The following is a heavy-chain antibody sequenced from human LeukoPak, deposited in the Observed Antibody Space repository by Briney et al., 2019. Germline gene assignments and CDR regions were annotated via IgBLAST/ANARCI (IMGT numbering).Heavy chain of an antibody. CDR1: GFTFSSYS. CDR2: ISSSSSYI. J-gene: IGHJ4*02. CDR3: ARDLYDYVWGSYRYFVDY. D-gene: IGHD3-16*02. V-gene: IGHV3-21*01. Sequence: GGPLRLSCAASGFTFSSYSMNWVRQAPGKGLEWVSSISSSSSYIYYADSVKGRFTISRDNAKNSLYLQMNSLRAEDTAVYYCARDLYDYVWGSYRYFVDYWGQGTLVTVSS.